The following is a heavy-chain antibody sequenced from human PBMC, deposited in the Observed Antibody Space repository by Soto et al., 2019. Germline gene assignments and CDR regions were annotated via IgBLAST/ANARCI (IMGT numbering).Heavy chain of an antibody. CDR3: AREGYSSGFYYYYAMDV. Sequence: SETLSLTCTVSGGSISSYYWSWIRQPPGKGLEWIGYIYYRGSTNYNPSLKSRVTISVDTSKNQFSLKLSSVTAADTAVYYCAREGYSSGFYYYYAMDVWGQGTTVTVSS. D-gene: IGHD3-22*01. CDR2: IYYRGST. V-gene: IGHV4-59*01. J-gene: IGHJ6*02. CDR1: GGSISSYY.